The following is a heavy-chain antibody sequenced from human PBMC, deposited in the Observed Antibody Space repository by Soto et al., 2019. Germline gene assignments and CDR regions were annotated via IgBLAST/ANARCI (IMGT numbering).Heavy chain of an antibody. V-gene: IGHV4-30-4*01. CDR1: GVSITSGSYY. CDR2: RYYSGNT. CDR3: ARGGYDTSGQTFIGWGPDC. Sequence: HVQLQESGPGPVTPSQTLSLSCTVSGVSITSGSYYWTWVRQSPGKGLEWIGYRYYSGNTYYNPSLNSRASISVDTSKNQFFLKLTSVTAADTAVYFCARGGYDTSGQTFIGWGPDCWGQGTLVIVSS. D-gene: IGHD3-22*01. J-gene: IGHJ4*02.